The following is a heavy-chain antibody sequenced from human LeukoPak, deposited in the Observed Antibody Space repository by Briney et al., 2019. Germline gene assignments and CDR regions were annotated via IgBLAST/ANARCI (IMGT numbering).Heavy chain of an antibody. V-gene: IGHV3-9*03. CDR1: GFTFDDYA. D-gene: IGHD3-16*01. CDR2: ISWNSGSI. CDR3: AKEGGASGFDL. J-gene: IGHJ2*01. Sequence: GGSLRLSCAASGFTFDDYAMHWVRHAPGKGLEWVSGISWNSGSIGYADSVKGRFTISRDNAKNSLYLQMNSLRAEDMALYYCAKEGGASGFDLWGRGTLVTVSS.